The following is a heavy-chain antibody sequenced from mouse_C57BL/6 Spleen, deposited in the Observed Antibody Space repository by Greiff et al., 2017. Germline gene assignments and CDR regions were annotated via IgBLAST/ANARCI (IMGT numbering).Heavy chain of an antibody. CDR1: GYTFTSYW. CDR2: INPSNGGT. V-gene: IGHV1-53*01. Sequence: QVQLQQPGTELVKPGASVKLSCKASGYTFTSYWMHWVKQRPGQGLEWIGNINPSNGGTNYNEKFKSKATLTVDKSSSTAYMQLSSLTSEDSAVYDCARSDGSSYDWYFDVWGTGTTVTVSS. J-gene: IGHJ1*03. D-gene: IGHD1-1*01. CDR3: ARSDGSSYDWYFDV.